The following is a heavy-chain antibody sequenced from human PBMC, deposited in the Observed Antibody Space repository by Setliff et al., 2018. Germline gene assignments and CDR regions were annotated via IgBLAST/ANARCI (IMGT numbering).Heavy chain of an antibody. CDR3: ATTGTYRYFDY. V-gene: IGHV4-39*01. Sequence: SETLSLTCTVSGASISSGTYYWAWIRQPPGKGLEWIGRIHYRGTTYSNASLASRLTISVDTAKNQFSLKLTSVTAADTAVYYCATTGTYRYFDYWGQGTLVTVS. J-gene: IGHJ4*02. D-gene: IGHD1-1*01. CDR2: IHYRGTT. CDR1: GASISSGTYY.